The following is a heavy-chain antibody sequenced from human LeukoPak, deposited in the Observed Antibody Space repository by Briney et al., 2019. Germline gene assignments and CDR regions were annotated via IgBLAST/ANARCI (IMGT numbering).Heavy chain of an antibody. J-gene: IGHJ6*03. Sequence: SETLSLTCTVSGYSISSGYYWGWIRQPPGKGLEWIGSIYHSGSTYYNPSLKSRVTISVDTSKNQFSLKLSSVTAADTAVYYCARAPPNSSSWYSWGVGYYMDVWGKGTTVTVSS. CDR2: IYHSGST. CDR1: GYSISSGYY. CDR3: ARAPPNSSSWYSWGVGYYMDV. D-gene: IGHD6-13*01. V-gene: IGHV4-38-2*02.